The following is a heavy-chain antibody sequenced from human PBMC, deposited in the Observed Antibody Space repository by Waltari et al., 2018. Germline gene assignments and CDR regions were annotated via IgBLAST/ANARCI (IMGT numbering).Heavy chain of an antibody. CDR3: ARGGGSGWYWGGY. Sequence: QVQLVQSGAEVKKPGASVKVSCKASGYTFTGYYMHWVRQAPGQGLEWMGRINPNCGGTNNAQKFQGRGTMTRDTSISTAYMELSRLRSDDTAVYYCARGGGSGWYWGGYWGQGTLVTVSS. CDR2: INPNCGGT. CDR1: GYTFTGYY. D-gene: IGHD6-19*01. J-gene: IGHJ4*02. V-gene: IGHV1-2*06.